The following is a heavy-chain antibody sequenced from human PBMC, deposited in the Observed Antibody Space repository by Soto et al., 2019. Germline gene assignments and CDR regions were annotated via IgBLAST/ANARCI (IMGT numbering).Heavy chain of an antibody. Sequence: LRLSCAASGFTFSSYGMQWVRQAPGKGLEWVAVISYDGSNKYYADSVKDRFTISRDNSKSTLYLQMNSLRADDTAVYYCVAGQYFFDYCGQGTLVTVSS. CDR2: ISYDGSNK. J-gene: IGHJ4*02. CDR1: GFTFSSYG. CDR3: VAGQYFFDY. D-gene: IGHD6-19*01. V-gene: IGHV3-30*03.